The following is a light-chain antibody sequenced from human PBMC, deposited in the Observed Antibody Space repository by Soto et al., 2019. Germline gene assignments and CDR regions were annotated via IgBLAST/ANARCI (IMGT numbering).Light chain of an antibody. J-gene: IGLJ1*01. CDR1: SSDFGIYNS. V-gene: IGLV2-14*01. CDR3: SSFTSSISYV. CDR2: DIS. Sequence: QSVLAQPASVSGSPGQSIPISCTGTSSDFGIYNSISWYQQYPGKAPKLLIHDISNRPSGVSNRFSGSKSCNTASLTISGLQADDEADYYCSSFTSSISYVFGSGTKVTVL.